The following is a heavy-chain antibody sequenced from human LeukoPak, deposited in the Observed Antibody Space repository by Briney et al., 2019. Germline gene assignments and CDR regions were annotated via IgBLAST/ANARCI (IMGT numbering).Heavy chain of an antibody. CDR1: GGSIDSYY. J-gene: IGHJ4*02. CDR2: IYTNGTN. CDR3: ARGSREMATIFDR. D-gene: IGHD5-24*01. V-gene: IGHV4-4*07. Sequence: SETLSLTCSVSGGSIDSYYWHWIRQPAGKGLEWIGRIYTNGTNNYNPSLKSRVTMSVDTSKNQVSLQLSSVTAADTAVYYCARGSREMATIFDRWGQGTLVTVSS.